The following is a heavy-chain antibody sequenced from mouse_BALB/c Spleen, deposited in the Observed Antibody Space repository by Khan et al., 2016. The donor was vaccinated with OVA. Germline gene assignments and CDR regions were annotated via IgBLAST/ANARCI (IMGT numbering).Heavy chain of an antibody. J-gene: IGHJ3*01. D-gene: IGHD4-1*01. CDR3: ASHLTGSFAY. CDR1: GFSFSSYS. Sequence: EVQLVESGGDLVRPGGSLKLSCAASGFSFSSYSMSWVRQTPDKRLEWVATISSGGDYTYYPDSVKGRFTISRDNAKNTLYLHMSSLKSEDTAIXYCASHLTGSFAYWGQGILVTVSA. CDR2: ISSGGDYT. V-gene: IGHV5-6*01.